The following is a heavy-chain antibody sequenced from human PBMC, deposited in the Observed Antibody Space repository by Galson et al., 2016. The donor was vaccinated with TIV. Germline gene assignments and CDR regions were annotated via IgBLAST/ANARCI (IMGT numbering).Heavy chain of an antibody. J-gene: IGHJ6*02. CDR1: GFTFGSYA. D-gene: IGHD6-19*01. CDR3: AKQWLKDYYGMDV. Sequence: SLRLSCAGTGFTFGSYAMSWVRQAPGKGLEWVAVLSYDERNKKYADSVKGRFTISRDNSKNTLYLQMHSLRPDDTAVYYCAKQWLKDYYGMDVWGPGTTGTVPS. CDR2: LSYDERNK. V-gene: IGHV3-30*18.